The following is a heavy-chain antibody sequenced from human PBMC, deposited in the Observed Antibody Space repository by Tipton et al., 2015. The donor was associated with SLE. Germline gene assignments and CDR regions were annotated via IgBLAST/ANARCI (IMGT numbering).Heavy chain of an antibody. D-gene: IGHD6-19*01. CDR2: MQYDGSDE. V-gene: IGHV3-30*02. CDR3: AKLSGPSSDRGY. J-gene: IGHJ4*02. CDR1: GFTFSRFD. Sequence: SLRLSCVASGFTFSRFDMHWVRQAPGKGLEWVAFMQYDGSDEDYADSVRGRFTIFRDNSKDTIYLQMHSLRTEDTAVYYCAKLSGPSSDRGYWGQGTLVTVSS.